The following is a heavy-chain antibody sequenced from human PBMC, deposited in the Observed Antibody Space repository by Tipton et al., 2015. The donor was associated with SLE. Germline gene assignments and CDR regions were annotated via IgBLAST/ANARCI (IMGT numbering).Heavy chain of an antibody. CDR2: IYYSGST. J-gene: IGHJ5*02. Sequence: TLSLTCTVSGGSISSSSYYWGWIRQPPGKGLEWIGSIYYSGSTYYNPSLKSRVTISVDTSKNQFSLKLSSVTAADTAVYYCARQGDEHIVVVIAKSWFDPWGQGTLVTASS. CDR3: ARQGDEHIVVVIAKSWFDP. D-gene: IGHD2-21*01. CDR1: GGSISSSSYY. V-gene: IGHV4-39*07.